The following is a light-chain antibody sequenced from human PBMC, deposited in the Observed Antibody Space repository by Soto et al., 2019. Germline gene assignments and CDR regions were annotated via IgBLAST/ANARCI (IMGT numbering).Light chain of an antibody. CDR2: DAS. CDR3: QQYDNDPPIT. Sequence: DIQMTQSPSSLSASVGDRVTITCQASQDISNYLNWYQQKSGKAPKLLIYDASNLETGVPSRFSGSGSGTDFTFTISSLQPEDIATYYCQQYDNDPPITFGQGTRLEIK. CDR1: QDISNY. V-gene: IGKV1-33*01. J-gene: IGKJ5*01.